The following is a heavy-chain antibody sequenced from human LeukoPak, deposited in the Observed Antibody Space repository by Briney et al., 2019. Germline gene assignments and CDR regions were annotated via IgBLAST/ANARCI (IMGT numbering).Heavy chain of an antibody. D-gene: IGHD2-15*01. CDR2: INHSGST. V-gene: IGHV4-34*01. CDR3: ARRGWAYCSGGSCYFDY. J-gene: IGHJ4*02. CDR1: GGSFSGYY. Sequence: KPSETLSLTCAVYGGSFSGYYWSWIRQPPGKGLEWIGEINHSGSTNYNPSLKSRVTISVDTSKNQFSLKLSSVTAADTAVYYCARRGWAYCSGGSCYFDYWGQGTLVTVSS.